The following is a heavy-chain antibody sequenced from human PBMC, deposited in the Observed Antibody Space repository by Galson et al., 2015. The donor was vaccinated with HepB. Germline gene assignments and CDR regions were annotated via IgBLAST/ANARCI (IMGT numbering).Heavy chain of an antibody. V-gene: IGHV3-30-3*01. CDR1: EFTFSSYA. D-gene: IGHD5/OR15-5a*01. J-gene: IGHJ4*02. CDR3: AGGLSNQGFSDY. Sequence: SLRLSCAASEFTFSSYAMHWVRQAPGKGLEWVAVISYDGSNKYYADSVKGRFTISRDNFKNTLYLQMNSLRAEDTAVYYCAGGLSNQGFSDYWGQGTLVTVSS. CDR2: ISYDGSNK.